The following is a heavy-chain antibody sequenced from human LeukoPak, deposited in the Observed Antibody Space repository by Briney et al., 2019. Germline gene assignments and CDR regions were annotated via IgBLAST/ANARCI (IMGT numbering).Heavy chain of an antibody. Sequence: GGSLRLSCAASGFTFSSYSMNWVRQAPGKGLEWVSYISSGSTSIYYADSVKGRFTISRDDAKNSLYLQMNSLKAEDTAVYYCARFQRGGPFDYWGQGTLVTVSS. V-gene: IGHV3-48*04. J-gene: IGHJ4*02. D-gene: IGHD3-16*01. CDR1: GFTFSSYS. CDR2: ISSGSTSI. CDR3: ARFQRGGPFDY.